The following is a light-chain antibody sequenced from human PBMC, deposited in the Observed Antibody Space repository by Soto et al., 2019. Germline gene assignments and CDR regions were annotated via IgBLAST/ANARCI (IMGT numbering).Light chain of an antibody. CDR1: SGDVGVYKF. CDR2: EVS. CDR3: GSYTGTIYV. V-gene: IGLV2-14*01. J-gene: IGLJ1*01. Sequence: QSPLTLPASVSGSPGQSITTSCTGTSGDVGVYKFVSWYQQHPGKAPKLIIYEVSNRPSGVSSRFSGSMSGNTASLTISGLQAEDEADYYCGSYTGTIYVFGTGTKV.